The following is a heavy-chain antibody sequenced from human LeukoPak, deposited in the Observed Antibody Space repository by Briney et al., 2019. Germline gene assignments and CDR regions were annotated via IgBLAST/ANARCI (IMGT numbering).Heavy chain of an antibody. V-gene: IGHV3-23*01. CDR2: ISGSGGST. CDR1: GFTFSSYA. D-gene: IGHD1-14*01. J-gene: IGHJ4*02. CDR3: AKVSREEPQLVGLDY. Sequence: GGSLRLSCAASGFTFSSYAMSWVRQAPGKGLEWVSAISGSGGSTYYADSVKGRFTISRDNSKNTLYLQMNSLRADDTAVYYCAKVSREEPQLVGLDYWGQGTLVTVSS.